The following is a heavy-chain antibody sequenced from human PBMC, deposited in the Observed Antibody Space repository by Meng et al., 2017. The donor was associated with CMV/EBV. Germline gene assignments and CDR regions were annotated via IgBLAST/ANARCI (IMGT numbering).Heavy chain of an antibody. CDR2: ISSSGSTI. V-gene: IGHV3-11*04. CDR3: ARDDLPKTVYYGSGSRHASIDY. Sequence: GGSLRLSCAASGLTFSAYYMSWIRQALGKGLEWVSYISSSGSTIYYADSVKGRFTISRDNAKNSLYLQMNSLRAEDTAVYYCARDDLPKTVYYGSGSRHASIDYWGQGTLVTVSS. CDR1: GLTFSAYY. J-gene: IGHJ4*02. D-gene: IGHD3-10*01.